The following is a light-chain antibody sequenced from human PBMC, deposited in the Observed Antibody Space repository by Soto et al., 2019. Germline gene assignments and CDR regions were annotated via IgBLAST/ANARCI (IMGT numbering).Light chain of an antibody. CDR1: QSVNSNF. CDR3: QQYSSLPRS. J-gene: IGKJ2*03. CDR2: GVS. V-gene: IGKV3-20*01. Sequence: EIVLTQSPGTLSLSPGESATLSCRASQSVNSNFFAWYQQKPGQAPRLLIYGVSTRATGIPDRFTGSGSGTDFALTISGLEPADLAIYYCQQYSSLPRSFGQGTKVDIK.